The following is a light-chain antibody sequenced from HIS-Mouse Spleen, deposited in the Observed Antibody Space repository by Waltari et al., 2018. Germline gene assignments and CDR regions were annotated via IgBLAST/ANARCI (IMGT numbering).Light chain of an antibody. CDR1: SRDVGIYNL. Sequence: QSALTQPASVSGSPGQSITISCPVTSRDVGIYNLGSWYQQHPGKAPKLMIYEGSKRPSGVSNRFSGSKSGNTASLTISGLQAEDEADYYCCSYAGSSTWVFGGGTKLTVL. V-gene: IGLV2-23*01. CDR3: CSYAGSSTWV. J-gene: IGLJ3*02. CDR2: EGS.